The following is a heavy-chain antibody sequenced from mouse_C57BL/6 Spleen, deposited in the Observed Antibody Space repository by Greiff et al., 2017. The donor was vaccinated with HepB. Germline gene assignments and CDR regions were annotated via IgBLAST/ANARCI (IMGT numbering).Heavy chain of an antibody. CDR2: ISYSGST. CDR1: GYSITSGYD. Sequence: EVQLQQSGPGMVKPSQSLSLTCTVTGYSITSGYDWHWIRHFPGNKLEWMGYISYSGSTNYNPSLKSRISITHDTSKNHFFLKLNSVTTEDTATYYCARAGSTVVAPYAMDYWGQGTSVTVSS. V-gene: IGHV3-1*01. J-gene: IGHJ4*01. CDR3: ARAGSTVVAPYAMDY. D-gene: IGHD1-1*01.